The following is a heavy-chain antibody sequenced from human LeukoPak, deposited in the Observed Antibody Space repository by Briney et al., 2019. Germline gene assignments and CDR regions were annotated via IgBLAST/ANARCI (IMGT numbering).Heavy chain of an antibody. CDR2: ISWNSRSI. CDR3: AKGSRGWYQIGDFDY. Sequence: PGGSLRLSCAASGFTFSNYWMSWIRQAPGKGLEWVSGISWNSRSIGYADSVKGRFTISRDNARNSLYLQMNSLRAEDTALYYCAKGSRGWYQIGDFDYWGQGTLVTVSS. V-gene: IGHV3-9*01. J-gene: IGHJ4*02. D-gene: IGHD6-19*01. CDR1: GFTFSNYW.